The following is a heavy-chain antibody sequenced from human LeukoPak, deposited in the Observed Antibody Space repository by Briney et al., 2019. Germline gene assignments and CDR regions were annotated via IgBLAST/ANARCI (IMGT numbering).Heavy chain of an antibody. Sequence: ASVKVSCKASGYTFTGYYMHWVRQAPGQGLEWMGCINPNSGGTNYAQKFQGRVTMTRDTSISTAYMELCRLTSDDTAVYYCARGVAQYYYYYGMDVWGQGTTVTVSS. D-gene: IGHD2-15*01. V-gene: IGHV1-2*02. CDR1: GYTFTGYY. J-gene: IGHJ6*02. CDR2: INPNSGGT. CDR3: ARGVAQYYYYYGMDV.